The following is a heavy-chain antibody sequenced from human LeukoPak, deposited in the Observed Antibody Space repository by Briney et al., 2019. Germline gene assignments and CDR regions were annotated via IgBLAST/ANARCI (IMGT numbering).Heavy chain of an antibody. Sequence: PGGSLRLSXAASGFTFSSYAMSWVRQAPGKELEWDSAISGSGGSTYYADSVKGRFTISRDNSKNTLYLQMNSLRAEDTAVYYCAKEQFIVVVTAILDYWGQGTLVTVSS. V-gene: IGHV3-23*01. CDR3: AKEQFIVVVTAILDY. CDR1: GFTFSSYA. J-gene: IGHJ4*02. CDR2: ISGSGGST. D-gene: IGHD2-21*02.